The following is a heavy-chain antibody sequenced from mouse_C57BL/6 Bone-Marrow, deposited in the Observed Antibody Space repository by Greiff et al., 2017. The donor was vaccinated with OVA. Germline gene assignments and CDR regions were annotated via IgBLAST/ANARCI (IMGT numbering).Heavy chain of an antibody. Sequence: LVESGASVKMSCKASGYTFTDYYMNWVKQSHGKSLEWIGVINPYNGGTSYNQKFKGKATLTVDKSSSTAYMELNSLTSEDSAVYYCAEGVYYFDYWGQGTTLTVSS. CDR3: AEGVYYFDY. CDR1: GYTFTDYY. V-gene: IGHV1-19*01. J-gene: IGHJ2*01. CDR2: INPYNGGT.